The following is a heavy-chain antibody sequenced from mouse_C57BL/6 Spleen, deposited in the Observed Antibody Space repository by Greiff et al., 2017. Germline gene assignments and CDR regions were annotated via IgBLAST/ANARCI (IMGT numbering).Heavy chain of an antibody. J-gene: IGHJ2*01. D-gene: IGHD3-2*02. Sequence: QVQLQQSGPELVKPGASVKISCKASGYAFSSSWMNWVKQRPGKGLEWIGRIYPGDGDTNYNGKFKGKATLTSDKSSSTAYMQLSSLTSGDSAVYFCARSGSSGYVGYWGQGTTLTVSS. CDR1: GYAFSSSW. V-gene: IGHV1-82*01. CDR2: IYPGDGDT. CDR3: ARSGSSGYVGY.